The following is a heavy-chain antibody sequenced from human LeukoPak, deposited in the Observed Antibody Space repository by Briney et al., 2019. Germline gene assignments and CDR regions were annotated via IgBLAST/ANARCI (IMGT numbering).Heavy chain of an antibody. D-gene: IGHD1-14*01. Sequence: GGSLRLSCAASGFTFSTYSMNWVRQAPGKGLEWVSSISSGYCYLYYADSVKGRFTISRDNAKSSLYLEMNSLRAEDTAVYYCARVPGDYWGQGTLVTVSS. J-gene: IGHJ4*02. V-gene: IGHV3-21*01. CDR3: ARVPGDY. CDR1: GFTFSTYS. CDR2: ISSGYCYL.